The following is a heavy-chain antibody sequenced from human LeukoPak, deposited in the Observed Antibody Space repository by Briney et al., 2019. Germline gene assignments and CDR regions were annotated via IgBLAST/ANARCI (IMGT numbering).Heavy chain of an antibody. CDR1: GFTFSSYG. J-gene: IGHJ5*02. Sequence: PGGSLRLSCAASGFTFSSYGMHWVRQAPGKGLEWEAFIRYDGSNKYYADSVKGRFTISRDNSKNTLYLQMNSLRAEDTAVYYCAKDFGQYCSGGSCYNWFDPWGQGTLVTVSS. CDR2: IRYDGSNK. CDR3: AKDFGQYCSGGSCYNWFDP. V-gene: IGHV3-30*02. D-gene: IGHD2-15*01.